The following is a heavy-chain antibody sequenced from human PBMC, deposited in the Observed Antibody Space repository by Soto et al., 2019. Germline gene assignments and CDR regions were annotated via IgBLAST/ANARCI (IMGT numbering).Heavy chain of an antibody. CDR2: IYYSGST. D-gene: IGHD6-6*01. Sequence: QLQLQESGPGLVKPSETLSLTCTVSGGSISSSSYYWGWIRQPPGKGLEWIGSIYYSGSTYYNPTLSSRLTISVDTSKNQFSLKLSSVTAADTAVYYCARRSPLVGQLVPNVVSYPSYYFDYWGQGTLVTVSS. CDR3: ARRSPLVGQLVPNVVSYPSYYFDY. J-gene: IGHJ4*02. CDR1: GGSISSSSYY. V-gene: IGHV4-39*01.